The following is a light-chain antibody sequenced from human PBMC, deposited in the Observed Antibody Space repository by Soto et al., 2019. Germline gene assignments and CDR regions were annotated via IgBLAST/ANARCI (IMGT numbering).Light chain of an antibody. Sequence: DIPLTQSPSFLSASVGDRVTITCRASQGISSYLAWYQQKPGKAPKLLIYAAITLQSGVPSRFSGSGSGTEFTLTISSLQPEDFATYYCQQLNNYPRTFGGGTKVEIK. V-gene: IGKV1-9*01. J-gene: IGKJ4*01. CDR1: QGISSY. CDR2: AAI. CDR3: QQLNNYPRT.